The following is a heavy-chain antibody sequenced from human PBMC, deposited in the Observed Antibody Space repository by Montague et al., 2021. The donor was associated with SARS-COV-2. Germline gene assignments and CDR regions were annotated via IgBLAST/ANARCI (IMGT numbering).Heavy chain of an antibody. V-gene: IGHV4-61*02. CDR3: ARDSRTDFDWLFPDSGSYYYYMDV. D-gene: IGHD3-9*01. CDR2: IYTSGST. CDR1: GGSISSGSYY. J-gene: IGHJ6*03. Sequence: TLSPTCTVSGGSISSGSYYWSWIRQPAGKGLEWIGRIYTSGSTNYXPSVKSRVTISVDTSKNQFSLKLSSVTAADTAVYYCARDSRTDFDWLFPDSGSYYYYMDVWGKGTTVTVSS.